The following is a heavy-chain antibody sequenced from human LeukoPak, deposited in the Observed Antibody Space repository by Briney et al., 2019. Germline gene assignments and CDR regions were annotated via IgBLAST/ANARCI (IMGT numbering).Heavy chain of an antibody. D-gene: IGHD5-12*01. J-gene: IGHJ4*02. V-gene: IGHV3-23*01. Sequence: GGSLRLSCAASGLTFSSYAMSWVPEAPEKGVEWGLGICGSGGSTYYADSVKCRFTISRDNSKNTLYLQMSSLRAEDSAVYYGAREMATTETFDYWGEGTLVTVSS. CDR3: AREMATTETFDY. CDR1: GLTFSSYA. CDR2: ICGSGGST.